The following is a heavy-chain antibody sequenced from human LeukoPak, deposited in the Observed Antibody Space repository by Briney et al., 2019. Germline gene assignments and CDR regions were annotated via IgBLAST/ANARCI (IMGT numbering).Heavy chain of an antibody. D-gene: IGHD6-19*01. CDR3: TRRSPSVAGTPDY. J-gene: IGHJ4*02. CDR1: GFTFSGSA. V-gene: IGHV3-73*01. CDR2: IRSKANSYAT. Sequence: GGFLRLSCAASGFTFSGSAMHWVRQASGKGLEWVGRIRSKANSYATAYAASVKGRFTISRDDSKNTAYLQMNSLKTEDTAVYYCTRRSPSVAGTPDYWGQGTLVTVSS.